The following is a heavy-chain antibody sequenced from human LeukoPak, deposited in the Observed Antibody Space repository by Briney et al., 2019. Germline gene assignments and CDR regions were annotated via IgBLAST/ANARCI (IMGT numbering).Heavy chain of an antibody. CDR1: GFSFGTYD. CDR3: ARVGSDYDILTGPPDY. D-gene: IGHD3-9*01. CDR2: LTTDSEYI. Sequence: PGGSLRLSCAASGFSFGTYDMNWVRQAPGKGLEWVSSLTTDSEYIYYANSVKGRFTVSRDNAKNSLFLGMNSLRAEDTAVYYCARVGSDYDILTGPPDYWGQGTLVTVSS. V-gene: IGHV3-21*04. J-gene: IGHJ4*02.